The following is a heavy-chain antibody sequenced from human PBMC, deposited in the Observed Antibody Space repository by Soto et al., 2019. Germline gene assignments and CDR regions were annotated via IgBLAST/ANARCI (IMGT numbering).Heavy chain of an antibody. D-gene: IGHD5-18*01. Sequence: SETLSLTCSVSGSITSFYWSWIRQPAGKGLERIGRIHTSGSANYNPSLKSRVTMSVDTSKNQFSLKVNSVTAADTALYFCAASPYSFGYFFESWGQGTLVTVSS. CDR3: AASPYSFGYFFES. CDR2: IHTSGSA. J-gene: IGHJ4*02. CDR1: GSITSFY. V-gene: IGHV4-4*07.